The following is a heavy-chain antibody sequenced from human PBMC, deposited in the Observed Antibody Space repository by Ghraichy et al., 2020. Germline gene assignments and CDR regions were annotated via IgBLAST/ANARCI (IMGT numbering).Heavy chain of an antibody. Sequence: GGSLRLSCAASGFSFSSYSMNWVRQAPGKGLEWVSYISSSSTFIHYADSVKGRFTISRDKANNSVYLQMNSLRAEDTAVYYCARDREPVAGTETIDYWGQGTLVTVSS. V-gene: IGHV3-21*05. CDR2: ISSSSTFI. CDR1: GFSFSSYS. J-gene: IGHJ4*02. D-gene: IGHD6-19*01. CDR3: ARDREPVAGTETIDY.